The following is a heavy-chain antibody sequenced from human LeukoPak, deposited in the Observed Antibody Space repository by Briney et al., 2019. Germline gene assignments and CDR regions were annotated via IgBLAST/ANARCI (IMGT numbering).Heavy chain of an antibody. CDR3: AKDRWSGYYSYYFDY. CDR1: GFAFSSYA. J-gene: IGHJ4*02. Sequence: GGSLRLSCAASGFAFSSYAMSWVRQAPGKGLEWVSAISVSGGSTYYADSVKGRFTISRDNSKNTLYLQMNSLRAEDTAVYYCAKDRWSGYYSYYFDYWGQGTLVTVSS. CDR2: ISVSGGST. V-gene: IGHV3-23*01. D-gene: IGHD3-3*01.